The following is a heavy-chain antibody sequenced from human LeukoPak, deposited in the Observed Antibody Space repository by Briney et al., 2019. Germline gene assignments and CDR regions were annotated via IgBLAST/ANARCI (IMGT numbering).Heavy chain of an antibody. Sequence: PGGSLRLSCAASGFTDSSNYMSWVRQAPGKGLEWVSVIYSGGSTYYADSVKGRFTISRDNSKNTLYLQMNSLRAEDTAVYYCARERASSGYDYWGQGTLVTVSS. CDR1: GFTDSSNY. J-gene: IGHJ4*02. V-gene: IGHV3-53*01. CDR2: IYSGGST. CDR3: ARERASSGYDY. D-gene: IGHD3-22*01.